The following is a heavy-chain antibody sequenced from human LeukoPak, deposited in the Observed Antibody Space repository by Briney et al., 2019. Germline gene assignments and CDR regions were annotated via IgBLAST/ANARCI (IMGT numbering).Heavy chain of an antibody. CDR2: IYYSGST. Sequence: SETLSLTCTVSGCSISSYYWSWIRQPPGKGLEWIGYIYYSGSTNYNPSLKSRVTISVDTSKNQFSLKLSSVTAADTAVYYCARWTYYDFWSGSPDAFDIWGQGTMVTVSS. D-gene: IGHD3-3*01. J-gene: IGHJ3*02. CDR1: GCSISSYY. CDR3: ARWTYYDFWSGSPDAFDI. V-gene: IGHV4-59*01.